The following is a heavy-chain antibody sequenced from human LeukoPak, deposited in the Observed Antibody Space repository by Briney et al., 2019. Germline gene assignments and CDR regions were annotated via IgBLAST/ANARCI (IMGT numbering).Heavy chain of an antibody. J-gene: IGHJ6*02. CDR3: ARVFYYYYGMDV. CDR2: IFYRGST. V-gene: IGHV4-61*01. Sequence: SETLSLTCTVSGDSVSSGSYSWSWIRQPPGKGLEWIGYIFYRGSTSYNPSLKSRVTISVDTSKNQFSLKLSSVTAADTAVYYCARVFYYYYGMDVWGQGTTVTVSS. CDR1: GDSVSSGSYS.